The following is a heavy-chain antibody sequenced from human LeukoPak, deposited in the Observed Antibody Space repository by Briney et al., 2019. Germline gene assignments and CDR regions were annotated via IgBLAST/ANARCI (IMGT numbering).Heavy chain of an antibody. D-gene: IGHD3-22*01. Sequence: PSETLSLTCAVYGGSFSGYYWSWIRQPPGKGLEWIGEINHSGSTNYNPSLKSRVTISVDTSKNQFSLKLSSVTAADPAVYYCARGLAYYYDSSGYYYHIYYYYYMDVWGKGTTVTVSS. CDR2: INHSGST. CDR3: ARGLAYYYDSSGYYYHIYYYYYMDV. J-gene: IGHJ6*03. CDR1: GGSFSGYY. V-gene: IGHV4-34*01.